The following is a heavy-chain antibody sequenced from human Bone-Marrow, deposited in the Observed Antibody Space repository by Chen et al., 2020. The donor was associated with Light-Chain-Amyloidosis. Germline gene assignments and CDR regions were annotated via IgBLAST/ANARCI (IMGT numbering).Heavy chain of an antibody. CDR3: ARSLVATIDFDF. V-gene: IGHV4-31*03. D-gene: IGHD5-12*01. CDR2: SSRTGTT. J-gene: IGHJ4*02. CDR1: GGFISSGGYY. Sequence: QVQLQESGPGLVKPSQTLSLTCSVSGGFISSGGYYWSWIRQHPGKGLEWIGYSSRTGTTHYNPSLESRVIISVNTSENQFSLNLTSVTAADTAVYYCARSLVATIDFDFWGQGILVTVSA.